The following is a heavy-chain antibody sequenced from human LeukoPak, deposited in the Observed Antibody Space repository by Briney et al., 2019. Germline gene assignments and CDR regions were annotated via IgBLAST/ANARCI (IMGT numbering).Heavy chain of an antibody. D-gene: IGHD6-25*01. CDR2: IIPIFGTA. CDR1: GGTFSSYA. V-gene: IGHV1-69*13. CDR3: ARRRQVSLRAFDI. Sequence: SVKVSCKASGGTFSSYAISWVRQAPGQGLEWMGGIIPIFGTANYAQRFQGRVTITADESTSTAYMELSSLSSEDTAVYYCARRRQVSLRAFDIWGQGTMVTVSS. J-gene: IGHJ3*02.